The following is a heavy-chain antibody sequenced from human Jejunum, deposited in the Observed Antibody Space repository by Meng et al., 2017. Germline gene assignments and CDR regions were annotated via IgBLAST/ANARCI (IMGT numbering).Heavy chain of an antibody. CDR1: GAAVITSRYY. J-gene: IGHJ3*01. V-gene: IGHV4-39*07. Sequence: GPLRLSCAVSGAAVITSRYYWGWIRQPPGKGLEWIGSVYYGGSTYHNPSLKTRVTISVDASKNQFSLRMSSVTATDTAVYYCARANRYTSGPRDTFDVWGQGTMVTVSS. D-gene: IGHD5-18*01. CDR3: ARANRYTSGPRDTFDV. CDR2: VYYGGST.